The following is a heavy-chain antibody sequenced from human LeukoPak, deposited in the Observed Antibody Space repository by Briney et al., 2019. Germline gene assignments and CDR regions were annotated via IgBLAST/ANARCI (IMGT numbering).Heavy chain of an antibody. CDR1: GFTFGDYS. Sequence: GGSLRLSCTASGFTFGDYSMNWVRQAPGKGLEWVGFIRSKAYGGTTEYAASVKGRFTISRDDSKSIAYLQMNSLRAEDTAVYYCARDPEWLAYFDYWGQGTLVTVSS. CDR3: ARDPEWLAYFDY. V-gene: IGHV3-49*04. D-gene: IGHD6-19*01. J-gene: IGHJ4*02. CDR2: IRSKAYGGTT.